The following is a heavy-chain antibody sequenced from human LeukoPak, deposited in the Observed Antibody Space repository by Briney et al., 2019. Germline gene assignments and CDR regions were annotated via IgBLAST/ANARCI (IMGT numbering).Heavy chain of an antibody. Sequence: GGSLRLSCTASGLCFANTWLSWVRQAPGKGLEWVSYISSSGSTIYYADSVKGRFTISRDNAKNSLYLQMNSLRAEDTAVYYCAREEKDSSSSRNDYCGQGTLVTVSS. CDR2: ISSSGSTI. J-gene: IGHJ4*02. V-gene: IGHV3-11*04. CDR1: GLCFANTW. CDR3: AREEKDSSSSRNDY. D-gene: IGHD6-6*01.